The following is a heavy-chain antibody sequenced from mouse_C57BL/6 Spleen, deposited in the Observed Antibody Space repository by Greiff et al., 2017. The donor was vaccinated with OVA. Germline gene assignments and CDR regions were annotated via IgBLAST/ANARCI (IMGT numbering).Heavy chain of an antibody. Sequence: QVHVKQPGAELVKPGASVKLSCKASGYTFTSYWMQWVTPRPGQGLEWIGEIDPSDSYTNYNQKFKGKATLTVDTSSSTAYMQLSSLTSEDSAVYYCARTGPFDYWGQGTTLTVSS. D-gene: IGHD4-1*01. CDR1: GYTFTSYW. J-gene: IGHJ2*01. CDR3: ARTGPFDY. CDR2: IDPSDSYT. V-gene: IGHV1-50*01.